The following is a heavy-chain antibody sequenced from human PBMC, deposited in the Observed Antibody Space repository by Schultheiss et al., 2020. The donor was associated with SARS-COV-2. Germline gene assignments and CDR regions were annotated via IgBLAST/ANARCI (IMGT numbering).Heavy chain of an antibody. CDR2: IWYDGSNK. CDR1: GFPFSSYA. D-gene: IGHD4-17*01. J-gene: IGHJ6*02. CDR3: AKPGDRGHYGMDV. V-gene: IGHV3-33*08. Sequence: GGSLRLSCAASGFPFSSYAMSWVRQAPGKGLEWVAVIWYDGSNKYYADSVKGRFTISRDNSKNSLYLQMNSLRAEDTAVYYCAKPGDRGHYGMDVWGQGTTVTVSS.